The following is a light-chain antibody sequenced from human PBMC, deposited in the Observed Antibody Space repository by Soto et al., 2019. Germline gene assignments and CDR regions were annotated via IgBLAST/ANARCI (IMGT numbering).Light chain of an antibody. J-gene: IGKJ4*01. CDR1: QGISSY. Sequence: AIRMTQSPSSLSAPTGDRVTITCRASQGISSYLAWYQQKPGKAPKLLIYGTSTLQSGVPSRFSGSGSGTEFTLSISCLQSEDSATYYCQQYYGYPLTFGGGTKVEIK. CDR2: GTS. CDR3: QQYYGYPLT. V-gene: IGKV1-8*01.